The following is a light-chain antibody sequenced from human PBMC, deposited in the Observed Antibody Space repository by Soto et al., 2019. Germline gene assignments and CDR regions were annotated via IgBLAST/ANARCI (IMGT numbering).Light chain of an antibody. Sequence: QSVLTQPPSVSGAPGQRVTISCSGSNSNIGAGYDVHWYQQLPGTAPKLLISGNSNRPTGVPDRFSGSKSGTSASLAITGLQAEDEAHYYCQSHDSSLSGSAVFGGGTKVTVL. V-gene: IGLV1-40*01. CDR3: QSHDSSLSGSAV. J-gene: IGLJ2*01. CDR2: GNS. CDR1: NSNIGAGYD.